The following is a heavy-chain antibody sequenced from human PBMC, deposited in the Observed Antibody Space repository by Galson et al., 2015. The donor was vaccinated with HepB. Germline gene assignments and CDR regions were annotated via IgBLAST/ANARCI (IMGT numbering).Heavy chain of an antibody. Sequence: SVKVSCKASGYTVDRHFMHWVRQAPGQGLEWMGIINRTSDSPTYAQKFQGRVSMSRDTSTNTVYMELSRLTPEDTAVYYCARERSSGWYYFDFWGQGTQVIVSS. CDR1: GYTVDRHF. V-gene: IGHV1-46*02. J-gene: IGHJ4*02. CDR2: INRTSDSP. D-gene: IGHD6-19*01. CDR3: ARERSSGWYYFDF.